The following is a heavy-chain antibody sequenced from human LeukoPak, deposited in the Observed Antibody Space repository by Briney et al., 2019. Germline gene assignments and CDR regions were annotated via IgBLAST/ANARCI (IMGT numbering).Heavy chain of an antibody. V-gene: IGHV1-18*01. J-gene: IGHJ4*02. D-gene: IGHD6-19*01. Sequence: GASVKVSCKTSGYTFSSYGISWVRQAPGQGLEWMGWISNYNGNIKYAQKLQGRVTMTTDPSTRTGYMELRSLRSDDTAVYYCARAGITTQIDYWGQGTLVTVSS. CDR2: ISNYNGNI. CDR3: ARAGITTQIDY. CDR1: GYTFSSYG.